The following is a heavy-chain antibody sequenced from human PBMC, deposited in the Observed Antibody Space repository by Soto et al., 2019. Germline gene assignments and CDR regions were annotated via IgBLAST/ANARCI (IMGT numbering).Heavy chain of an antibody. CDR3: ARMASFGSLNWFDP. V-gene: IGHV1-8*01. CDR1: GYTFTNND. D-gene: IGHD3-10*01. Sequence: GASVKVSCNASGYTFTNNDVSWVRQATGQGLEWMGWMNPGSGDTGYAQKFQGRVTMTRDISTATAYMELSSLTSEDTAIYYCARMASFGSLNWFDPWGQGTLVTVSS. CDR2: MNPGSGDT. J-gene: IGHJ5*02.